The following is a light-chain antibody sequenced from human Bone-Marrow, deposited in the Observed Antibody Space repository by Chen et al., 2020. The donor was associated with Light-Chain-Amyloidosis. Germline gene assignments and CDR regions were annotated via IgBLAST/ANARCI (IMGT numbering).Light chain of an antibody. J-gene: IGKJ2*01. V-gene: IGKV3D-15*01. Sequence: EIVMTQSPAPLSVPRGERATLSCRASQSVSSNLAWYQQKPGQAPRLLIYGASTRATGIPARFSGSGSGTEFTLTISSLQSEDFAVYYCQQYNNWPPYTFGQGTKLEIK. CDR3: QQYNNWPPYT. CDR2: GAS. CDR1: QSVSSN.